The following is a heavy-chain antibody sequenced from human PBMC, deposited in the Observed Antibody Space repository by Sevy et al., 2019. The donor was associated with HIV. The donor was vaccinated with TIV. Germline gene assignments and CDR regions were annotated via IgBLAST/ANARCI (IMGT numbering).Heavy chain of an antibody. CDR2: ISAYNGNT. CDR3: ARDAAGYSGYDFGDY. V-gene: IGHV1-18*01. Sequence: ASVKVSCKASGYTFTSYGISWVRQAPGQGLEWMGWISAYNGNTNYAQKLQGRVTMTTDTSTSTAYMELRSLRSDDTDVYYCARDAAGYSGYDFGDYWGQGTLVTVSS. D-gene: IGHD5-12*01. J-gene: IGHJ4*02. CDR1: GYTFTSYG.